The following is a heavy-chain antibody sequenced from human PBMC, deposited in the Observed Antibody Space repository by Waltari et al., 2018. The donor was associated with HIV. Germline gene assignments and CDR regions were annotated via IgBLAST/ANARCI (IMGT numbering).Heavy chain of an antibody. J-gene: IGHJ4*02. V-gene: IGHV3-7*01. CDR3: ARDDYLDF. CDR1: GLTFNSFG. CDR2: INGAGSEK. Sequence: EVQLLESGGGLVQPGGSLRLYCAGSGLTFNSFGMGWVRQAPGKGLEWVADINGAGSEKYYVGSVKGRFTISRDNAKNSVYLQMNSLTAEDTAVYYCARDDYLDFWGQGTLVTVSS. D-gene: IGHD4-17*01.